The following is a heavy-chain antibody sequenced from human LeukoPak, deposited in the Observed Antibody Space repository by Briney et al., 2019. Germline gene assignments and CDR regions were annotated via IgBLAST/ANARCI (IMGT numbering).Heavy chain of an antibody. Sequence: SVKVSCKASGYTFTSYDINWVRQAPGQGLEWMGRIIPILGIANYAQKFQGRVTITADKSTSTAYMELSSLRSEDTAVYYCARDRLIFGFGWGQGTLVTVSS. CDR3: ARDRLIFGFG. D-gene: IGHD3/OR15-3a*01. J-gene: IGHJ4*02. CDR2: IIPILGIA. CDR1: GYTFTSYD. V-gene: IGHV1-69*04.